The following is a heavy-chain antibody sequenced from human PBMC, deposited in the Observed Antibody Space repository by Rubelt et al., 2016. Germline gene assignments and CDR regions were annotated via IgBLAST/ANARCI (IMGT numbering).Heavy chain of an antibody. Sequence: EVQLVESGGGLVQPGGSLRLSCAASGVTFSHYAMSWVRQAPGKGREWVASISGGGGGTYYADSVKGRFTISRDNSKNTLDRQMNSLRAEDTAVDYCAKESNHQQIESMDVWGQGTAVTVSS. CDR2: ISGGGGGT. CDR3: AKESNHQQIESMDV. CDR1: GVTFSHYA. V-gene: IGHV3-23*04. D-gene: IGHD1-14*01. J-gene: IGHJ6*02.